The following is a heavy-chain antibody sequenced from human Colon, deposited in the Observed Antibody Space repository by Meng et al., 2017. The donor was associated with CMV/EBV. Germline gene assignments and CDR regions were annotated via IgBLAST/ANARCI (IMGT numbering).Heavy chain of an antibody. CDR3: ARVICGGDCYLDY. D-gene: IGHD2-21*02. J-gene: IGHJ4*02. Sequence: QVQLGQSGAEGKKPGLSVKVSCKASKGTFTSYPISRVRQGPGQGFEWVGGIITISGTTDYAQKFQGRVTITADESTSTAYMKLSNLRSEDTAIYYCARVICGGDCYLDYWGRGTLVTVSS. CDR2: IITISGTT. CDR1: KGTFTSYP. V-gene: IGHV1-69*12.